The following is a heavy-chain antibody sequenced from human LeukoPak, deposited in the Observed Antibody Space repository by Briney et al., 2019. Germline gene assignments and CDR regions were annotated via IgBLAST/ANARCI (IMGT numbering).Heavy chain of an antibody. V-gene: IGHV3-30*18. CDR3: AKEQRTRYFDY. CDR2: ISYDGSNK. CDR1: GFTFSSYG. J-gene: IGHJ4*02. Sequence: GGSLRLSCAASGFTFSSYGMHWVRQAPGKGLEWVAVISYDGSNKYYADSVKGRFTISRDNSKNTLYLQMNSLRAEDTAVYCCAKEQRTRYFDYWGQGTLVTVSS.